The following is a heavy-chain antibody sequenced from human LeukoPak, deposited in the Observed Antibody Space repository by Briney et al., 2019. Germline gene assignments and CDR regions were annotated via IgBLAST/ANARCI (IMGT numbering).Heavy chain of an antibody. J-gene: IGHJ6*03. Sequence: GGSLRLSCAASGFTFADYGMNWVRHAPGKGLEWVSGIRWNGGITGYADSVKGRFTISRDDAKNSLYLQVNSLRAEDTALYYCARDRPNYNNYMDVWGKGTTVTVSS. CDR2: IRWNGGIT. V-gene: IGHV3-20*04. CDR1: GFTFADYG. CDR3: ARDRPNYNNYMDV.